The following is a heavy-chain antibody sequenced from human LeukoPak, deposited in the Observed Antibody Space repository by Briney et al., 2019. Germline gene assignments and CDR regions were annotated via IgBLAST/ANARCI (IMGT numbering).Heavy chain of an antibody. CDR2: IYYSGST. CDR3: ARDLMVRGVIAWFDP. Sequence: SETLSPTCTVSGGSISSYYWSWIRQPPGKGLEWIGYIYYSGSTNYNPSLKSRVTISVDTSKNQFSLKLSSVTAADTAVYYCARDLMVRGVIAWFDPWGQGTLVTVSS. CDR1: GGSISSYY. V-gene: IGHV4-59*12. J-gene: IGHJ5*02. D-gene: IGHD3-10*01.